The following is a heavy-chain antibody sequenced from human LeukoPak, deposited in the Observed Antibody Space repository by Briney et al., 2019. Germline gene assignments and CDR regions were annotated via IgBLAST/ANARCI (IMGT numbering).Heavy chain of an antibody. CDR2: INHSGST. Sequence: SETLSLTCAVYGGSFSGYYWSWIRKPPGKGLEWIGEINHSGSTNYNPSLKSRVTISVDTSKNQFSLKLSSVTAADTAVYYCARYRYCSSTSCYRGASMWFDPWGQGTLVTVSS. D-gene: IGHD2-2*01. CDR3: ARYRYCSSTSCYRGASMWFDP. J-gene: IGHJ5*02. V-gene: IGHV4-34*01. CDR1: GGSFSGYY.